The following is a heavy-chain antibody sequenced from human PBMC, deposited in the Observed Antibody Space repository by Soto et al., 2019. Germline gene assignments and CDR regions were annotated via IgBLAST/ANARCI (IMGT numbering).Heavy chain of an antibody. D-gene: IGHD2-2*02. Sequence: ASVQVSCKASGYTFTSYAMHWVRQAPGQRLEWMGWINAGNGNTKYSQKFQGRVTITRDTSAGTAYMELSSLRSEDTAVYYCAKSATVPAAIAYWGQGTLVTVSS. CDR3: AKSATVPAAIAY. J-gene: IGHJ4*02. V-gene: IGHV1-3*01. CDR1: GYTFTSYA. CDR2: INAGNGNT.